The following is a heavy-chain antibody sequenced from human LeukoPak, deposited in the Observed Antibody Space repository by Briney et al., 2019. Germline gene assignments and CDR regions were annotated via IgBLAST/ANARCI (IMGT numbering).Heavy chain of an antibody. D-gene: IGHD3-22*01. CDR3: AAQSDFYYDSSGYRDAFDI. J-gene: IGHJ3*02. V-gene: IGHV1-46*01. Sequence: ASVKVSCKAFGYTFTSNYMHWVRQAPGQGPEWMGVISPSGGSTTYAQKFQGRVTLTRDMSTSTDYLELSSLRSEDTAVYYCAAQSDFYYDSSGYRDAFDIWGQGTMVTVSS. CDR2: ISPSGGST. CDR1: GYTFTSNY.